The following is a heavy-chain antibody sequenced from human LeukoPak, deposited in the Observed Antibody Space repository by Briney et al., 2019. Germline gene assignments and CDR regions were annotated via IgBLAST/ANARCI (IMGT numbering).Heavy chain of an antibody. D-gene: IGHD5-12*01. J-gene: IGHJ4*02. CDR2: IDSDGSST. Sequence: PGGSLSLSCAASGVTFSYYWMHWVRQAPGKGLVWVSRIDSDGSSTSYAGSVKGRFTISRDNAKNTLYLQMNSLRAEDTALYYSVREGGYDPFENWGQGTLVTVSS. CDR1: GVTFSYYW. V-gene: IGHV3-74*01. CDR3: VREGGYDPFEN.